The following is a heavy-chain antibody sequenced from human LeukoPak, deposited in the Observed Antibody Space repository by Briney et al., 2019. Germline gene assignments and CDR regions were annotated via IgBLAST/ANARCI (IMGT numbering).Heavy chain of an antibody. CDR1: GFTFSSYA. CDR3: ARDGYYDSSGYYGPFDI. V-gene: IGHV3-20*04. D-gene: IGHD3-22*01. Sequence: GGSLRLSCAASGFTFSSYAMSWVRQAPGKGLEWVSGINWNGGSTGYADSVKGRFTISRDNAKNSLYLQMNSLRAEDTALYYCARDGYYDSSGYYGPFDIWGQGTMVTVSS. J-gene: IGHJ3*02. CDR2: INWNGGST.